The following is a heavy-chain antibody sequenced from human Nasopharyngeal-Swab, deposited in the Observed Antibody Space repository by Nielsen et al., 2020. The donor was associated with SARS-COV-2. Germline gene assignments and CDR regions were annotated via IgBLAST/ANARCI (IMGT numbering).Heavy chain of an antibody. CDR3: GTDFSSPPGAVADY. V-gene: IGHV1-24*01. CDR2: FGPEDGET. J-gene: IGHJ4*02. CDR1: GYSLSELS. D-gene: IGHD6-19*01. Sequence: ASVKVSCKVFGYSLSELSIHWVRQAPGKGLEWMGGFGPEDGETVYAQKFQGRVTMTEDTSTDTAYMELSSLKTKDTAVYYCGTDFSSPPGAVADYWGQGTLVTVSS.